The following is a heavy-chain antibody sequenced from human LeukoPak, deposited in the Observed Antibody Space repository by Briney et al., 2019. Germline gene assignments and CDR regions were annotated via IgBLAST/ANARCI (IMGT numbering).Heavy chain of an antibody. Sequence: GGSLRLSCAASGFTFSSYGMHWVRQAPGKGLEWVSSISSSSNYIYYADSVKGRFTISRDNAKNSLYLQMNNLRAEDTAVYYCAKDSRYYYYMDVWGKGTTVTVSS. V-gene: IGHV3-21*04. CDR1: GFTFSSYG. CDR2: ISSSSNYI. CDR3: AKDSRYYYYMDV. J-gene: IGHJ6*03.